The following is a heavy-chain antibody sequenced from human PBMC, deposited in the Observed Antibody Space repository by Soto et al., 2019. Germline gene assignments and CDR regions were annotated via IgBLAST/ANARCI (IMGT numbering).Heavy chain of an antibody. J-gene: IGHJ6*03. CDR1: GYTFTSYD. D-gene: IGHD4-17*01. Sequence: GSSVKVSCKASGYTFTSYDINWVRQATGQGLEWMGWMNPNSGNTGYAQKFQGRVTMTRNTSISTAYMELSSLRSEDTAVYYCARGGDYVHSHYYYYYMDVWGKGTTVTVSS. CDR3: ARGGDYVHSHYYYYYMDV. CDR2: MNPNSGNT. V-gene: IGHV1-8*01.